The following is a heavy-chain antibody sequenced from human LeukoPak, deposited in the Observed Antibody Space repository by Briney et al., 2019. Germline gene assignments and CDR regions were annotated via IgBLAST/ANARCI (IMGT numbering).Heavy chain of an antibody. J-gene: IGHJ3*02. CDR3: ARGPYSYDSSGAFDI. V-gene: IGHV4-4*07. Sequence: PSETLSLTCTVSGGSISSYYWSWIRQPAGKGLEWIGRISSSGSTNYNPSLKSRVTTSVDTSKNQFSLKLSSVTAADTAVYFCARGPYSYDSSGAFDIWGQGTMVTVSS. CDR2: ISSSGST. D-gene: IGHD3-22*01. CDR1: GGSISSYY.